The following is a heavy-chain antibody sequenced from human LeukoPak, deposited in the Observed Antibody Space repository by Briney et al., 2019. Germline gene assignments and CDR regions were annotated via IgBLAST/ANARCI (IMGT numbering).Heavy chain of an antibody. Sequence: SVKVSCKASGGTFSSYAISWVRQAPGQGLEWMGRIIPIFGTANYAQKFQGRVTITTDESTSTAYMEQSSLRSEDTAVYYCASTRGYDLAYFDYWGQGTLVTVSS. CDR2: IIPIFGTA. D-gene: IGHD5-12*01. V-gene: IGHV1-69*05. CDR3: ASTRGYDLAYFDY. J-gene: IGHJ4*02. CDR1: GGTFSSYA.